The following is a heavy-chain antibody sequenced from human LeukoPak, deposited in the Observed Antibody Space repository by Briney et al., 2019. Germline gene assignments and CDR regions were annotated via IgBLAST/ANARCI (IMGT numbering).Heavy chain of an antibody. CDR1: GFTFTSSA. J-gene: IGHJ4*02. CDR2: IVVGSGNT. CDR3: AAEVDYYDSSGYYSPWYTPER. Sequence: SVKVSCKASGFTFTSSAVQWVRQARGQRLEWIGWIVVGSGNTNYAQKFQERVSITRDMSTSTAYMELSSLRSEDTAGYYCAAEVDYYDSSGYYSPWYTPERWGQGTLVTVSS. D-gene: IGHD3-22*01. V-gene: IGHV1-58*01.